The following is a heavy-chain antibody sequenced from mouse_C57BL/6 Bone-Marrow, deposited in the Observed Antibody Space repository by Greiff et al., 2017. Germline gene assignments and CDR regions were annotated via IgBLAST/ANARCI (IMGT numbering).Heavy chain of an antibody. V-gene: IGHV3-1*01. CDR2: ISYSGST. CDR1: GYSITSGYD. J-gene: IGHJ4*01. D-gene: IGHD1-1*01. Sequence: EVKLVESGPGMVKPSQSLSLTCTVTGYSITSGYDWHWIRHFPGNKLEWMGYISYSGSTNYNPSLKSRISITHDTSKNHFFLKLNSVTTEDTATYYCARGATVYAMDYWGQGTSVTVSS. CDR3: ARGATVYAMDY.